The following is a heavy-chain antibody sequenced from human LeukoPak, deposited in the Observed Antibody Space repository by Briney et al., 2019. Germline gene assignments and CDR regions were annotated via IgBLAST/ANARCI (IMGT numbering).Heavy chain of an antibody. CDR3: ARVPFYDSSGYPDAFDI. Sequence: ASVKVSCKAPGYTFTSYAMNWVRQAPGQGLEWMGWINTNTGNPTYAQGFTGRFVFSLDTSVSTAYLQISSLKAEDTAVYYCARVPFYDSSGYPDAFDIWGQGTMVTVSS. D-gene: IGHD3-22*01. CDR1: GYTFTSYA. CDR2: INTNTGNP. V-gene: IGHV7-4-1*02. J-gene: IGHJ3*02.